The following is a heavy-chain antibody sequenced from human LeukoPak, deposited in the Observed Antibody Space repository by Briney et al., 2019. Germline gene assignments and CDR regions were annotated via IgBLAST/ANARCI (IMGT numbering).Heavy chain of an antibody. CDR3: ARVGFLEWLPDYYYYGMDV. Sequence: GGSLRLSCAASGFTFSSYSMNWVRQAPGKGLEWVSSISSSSSYIYYADSVKGRFTISRDNDKNSLYLQMNSLRAEDTAVYYCARVGFLEWLPDYYYYGMDVWGQGTTVTVSS. J-gene: IGHJ6*02. CDR2: ISSSSSYI. D-gene: IGHD3-3*01. V-gene: IGHV3-21*01. CDR1: GFTFSSYS.